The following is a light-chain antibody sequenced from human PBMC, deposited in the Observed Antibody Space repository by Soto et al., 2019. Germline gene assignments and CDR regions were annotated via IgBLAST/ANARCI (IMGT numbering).Light chain of an antibody. CDR1: SSNIGKNY. J-gene: IGLJ3*02. V-gene: IGLV1-47*01. CDR3: AVWDGSLSGWV. CDR2: KNN. Sequence: QSVLTQAPSASGTPGQRVTISCSGRSSNIGKNYVYWYQQLPGTAPKLLINKNNQRPSGVPDRFSGSKSGTSASLAISGLRSEDEADYYCAVWDGSLSGWVFGGGTKVTVL.